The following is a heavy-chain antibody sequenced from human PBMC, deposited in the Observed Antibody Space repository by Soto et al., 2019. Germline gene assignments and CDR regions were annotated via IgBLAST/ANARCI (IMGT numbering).Heavy chain of an antibody. J-gene: IGHJ4*02. Sequence: GGSLRLSCAASGFTFSSYSMNWVRQAPGKGLEWVSSISNSSSYIYYADSVKGRFTISRDNAKNSLYLQMNSLRAEDTAVYNCARDPLEYYFDYWGQGALVTVSS. CDR2: ISNSSSYI. V-gene: IGHV3-21*01. CDR3: ARDPLEYYFDY. CDR1: GFTFSSYS.